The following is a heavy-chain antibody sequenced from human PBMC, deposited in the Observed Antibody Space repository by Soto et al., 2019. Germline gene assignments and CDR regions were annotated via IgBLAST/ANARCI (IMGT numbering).Heavy chain of an antibody. V-gene: IGHV4-30-2*01. J-gene: IGHJ4*02. CDR3: ARDRSSSYLDY. Sequence: SETLSLTCAVSGGSISSGGYSWSWIRQPPGKGLEWIGYIYHSGSTYYNPSLKSRVTISVDRSKNQFPLKLSSVTAADTAVYYCARDRSSSYLDYWGQGTLVTVSS. CDR1: GGSISSGGYS. D-gene: IGHD6-13*01. CDR2: IYHSGST.